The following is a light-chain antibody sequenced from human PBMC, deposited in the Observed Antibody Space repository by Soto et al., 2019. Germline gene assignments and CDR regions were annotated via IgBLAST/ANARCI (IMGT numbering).Light chain of an antibody. Sequence: QSALTQPPSASGSPGQSVTISCTGTSSDVGGYNYVSWYQQHPGKVPKLMVYEVNKRPSGVPDRFSGSKSGNTASLTVSGLQADDDADYYCTSYAGGNNVFGTGTKVTVL. CDR1: SSDVGGYNY. CDR3: TSYAGGNNV. V-gene: IGLV2-8*01. CDR2: EVN. J-gene: IGLJ1*01.